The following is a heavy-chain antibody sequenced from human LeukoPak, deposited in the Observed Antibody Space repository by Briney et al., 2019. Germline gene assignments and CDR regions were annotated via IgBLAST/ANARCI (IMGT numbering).Heavy chain of an antibody. CDR1: GFTFSTYA. CDR3: AKDPPILRWSFDY. J-gene: IGHJ4*02. V-gene: IGHV3-23*01. CDR2: ITVGGGHT. Sequence: GGSLRLSCAASGFTFSTYAMSWVRRTPGKGLEWVSSITVGGGHTYYADSAKGRFTISRDNPKNTLYLQMNSLRAEDTAVYYCAKDPPILRWSFDYWGEGTLVTVSS. D-gene: IGHD4-23*01.